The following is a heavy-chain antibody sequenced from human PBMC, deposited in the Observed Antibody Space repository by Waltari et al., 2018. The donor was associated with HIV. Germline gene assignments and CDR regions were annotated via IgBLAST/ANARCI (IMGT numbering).Heavy chain of an antibody. D-gene: IGHD3-3*01. CDR2: MNHSGSV. J-gene: IGHJ5*02. Sequence: QAQLQQWGTRSLTPSETLSVTCAVYVASFSGSYWHWIRQSPGKGLEWIGEMNHSGSVNYKSSLRGRVTISVDTSKNQFSLRLNSVTAADTGVYYCARGGGADARFRARAVFDPWGQGTLVTVS. V-gene: IGHV4-34*01. CDR3: ARGGGADARFRARAVFDP. CDR1: VASFSGSY.